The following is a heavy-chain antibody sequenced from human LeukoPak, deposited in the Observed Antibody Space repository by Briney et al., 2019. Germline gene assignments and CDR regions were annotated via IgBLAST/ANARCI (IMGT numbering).Heavy chain of an antibody. D-gene: IGHD7-27*01. Sequence: PGGSLRLSCAASGFTFSSYAMSWVRQAPGKGLEWVSAISGSGGSTYYADSVKGRFTISRDNSKNTLYLQMNSLRAEDTAVYYCAKPQLHLDLTGNFYFDYWGQGALVTVSS. CDR3: AKPQLHLDLTGNFYFDY. CDR1: GFTFSSYA. V-gene: IGHV3-23*01. CDR2: ISGSGGST. J-gene: IGHJ4*02.